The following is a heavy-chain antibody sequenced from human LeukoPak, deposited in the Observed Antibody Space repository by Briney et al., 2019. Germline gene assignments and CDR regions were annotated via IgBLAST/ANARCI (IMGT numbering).Heavy chain of an antibody. V-gene: IGHV3-15*07. CDR2: IRSNSDGGTI. D-gene: IGHD3-22*01. CDR3: ATDFYDST. J-gene: IGHJ5*02. CDR1: GFTFSNAW. Sequence: GGSLRLSCATSGFTFSNAWMNWVRQAPGKGLEWVGRIRSNSDGGTIDYAAPVKGRFTLSRDDSKTTLYLQMYSLQTEDTAVYYCATDFYDSTWGQGTLVTVSS.